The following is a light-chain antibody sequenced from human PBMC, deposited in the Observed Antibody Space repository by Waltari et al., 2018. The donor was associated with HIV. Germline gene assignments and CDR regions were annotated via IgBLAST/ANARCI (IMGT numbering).Light chain of an antibody. J-gene: IGKJ4*01. V-gene: IGKV3-11*01. CDR1: QSVSSY. CDR3: QQRSNWRT. Sequence: EIVLTQSPATLSLSPGERATLSRRASQSVSSYLAWYQQKPGKPPRLLIYDASNRATGIPARFSGSGSGTDFTLTMSSLEPEEFAVYYCQQRSNWRTFGGRTTVEIK. CDR2: DAS.